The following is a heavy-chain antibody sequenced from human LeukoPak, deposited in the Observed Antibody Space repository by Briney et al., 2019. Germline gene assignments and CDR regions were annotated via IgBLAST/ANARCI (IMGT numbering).Heavy chain of an antibody. J-gene: IGHJ6*02. D-gene: IGHD5-12*01. Sequence: GASVTVSCTASGYTFTGYYMHWVRQAPGQGLEWMGWINPNSGGTNYAQNFQGRVTMTRDTSISTAYMELSRLRSDDTAVYYCARRLPIIVATRPKYYYYGMDVWGQGTTVTVSS. CDR1: GYTFTGYY. CDR3: ARRLPIIVATRPKYYYYGMDV. CDR2: INPNSGGT. V-gene: IGHV1-2*02.